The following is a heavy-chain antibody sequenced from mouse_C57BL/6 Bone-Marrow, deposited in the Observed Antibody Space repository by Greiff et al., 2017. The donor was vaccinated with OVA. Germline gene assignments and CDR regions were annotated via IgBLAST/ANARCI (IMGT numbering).Heavy chain of an antibody. V-gene: IGHV5-17*01. CDR1: GFTFSDYG. CDR2: ISSGSSTI. CDR3: ARAIGGYYDAMDY. J-gene: IGHJ4*01. D-gene: IGHD2-2*01. Sequence: EVKLVESGGGLVKPGGSLKLSCAASGFTFSDYGMHWVRQAPEKGLEWVAYISSGSSTIYYADTVKGRFTISSDNAKNTLFLQMTSLRSEDTAMYYCARAIGGYYDAMDYGGQGTSVTVSS.